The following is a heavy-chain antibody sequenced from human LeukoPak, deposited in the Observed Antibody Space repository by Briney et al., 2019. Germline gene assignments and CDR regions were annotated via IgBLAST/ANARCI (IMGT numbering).Heavy chain of an antibody. J-gene: IGHJ4*02. CDR2: INAGNGNT. CDR3: ARDRSPYPLIAEGSYDY. V-gene: IGHV1-3*01. Sequence: ASVKFSCKASGYTFTSYAMHWVRQAPGQRLEWMGWINAGNGNTKYSQKFQGRVTITRDTSASTAYMGLSSLRSEDTAVYYCARDRSPYPLIAEGSYDYWGQGTLVTVSS. D-gene: IGHD6-13*01. CDR1: GYTFTSYA.